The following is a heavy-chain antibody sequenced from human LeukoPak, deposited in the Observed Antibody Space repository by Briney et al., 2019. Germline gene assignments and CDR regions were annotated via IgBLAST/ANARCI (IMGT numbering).Heavy chain of an antibody. D-gene: IGHD1-1*01. CDR1: GFPFSKNG. Sequence: GGSLRLSCAASGFPFSKNGMHWIRQAPGKGLDWVAFIHYAGTNIYYADSVKGRFTISRDNSRSTLYLQMSSLRPEDTAIYYCAKVPGGYCNGTNCPIRDYWGQGTLVAVSS. J-gene: IGHJ4*02. CDR2: IHYAGTNI. CDR3: AKVPGGYCNGTNCPIRDY. V-gene: IGHV3-30*02.